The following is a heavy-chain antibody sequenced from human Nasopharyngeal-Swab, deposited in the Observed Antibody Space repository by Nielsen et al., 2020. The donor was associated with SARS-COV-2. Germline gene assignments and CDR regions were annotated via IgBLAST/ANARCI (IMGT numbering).Heavy chain of an antibody. CDR1: GFAFDDYA. Sequence: GGSLRLSCAASGFAFDDYAMHWVRQAPGKGLEWVSGITWNSGIKVYADSVKGRFTISRDNAKNSLYLQMNSLGAEDTALYYCAKGDLGMGPDYWGQGILVTVSP. D-gene: IGHD7-27*01. CDR2: ITWNSGIK. J-gene: IGHJ4*02. V-gene: IGHV3-9*01. CDR3: AKGDLGMGPDY.